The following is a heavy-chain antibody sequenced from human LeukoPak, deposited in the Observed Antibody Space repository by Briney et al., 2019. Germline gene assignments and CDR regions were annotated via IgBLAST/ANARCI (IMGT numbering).Heavy chain of an antibody. D-gene: IGHD4-23*01. Sequence: QSGGSLRLSCAASGFTFSNYAMTWVRQAPGKGLEWVSGISNSGGSTYYADSVKGRFTVSRDNSKNTLYLQMNSLRAEDTAVCYCASDYGGNSFDYWGQGTLVTVSS. CDR2: ISNSGGST. CDR1: GFTFSNYA. V-gene: IGHV3-23*01. CDR3: ASDYGGNSFDY. J-gene: IGHJ4*02.